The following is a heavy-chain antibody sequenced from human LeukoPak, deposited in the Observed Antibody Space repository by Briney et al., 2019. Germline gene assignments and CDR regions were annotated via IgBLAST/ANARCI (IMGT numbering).Heavy chain of an antibody. CDR1: GGSISSTSYY. CDR3: TREIAGTTVHY. CDR2: VYSTGRT. J-gene: IGHJ4*02. V-gene: IGHV4-39*07. D-gene: IGHD1-7*01. Sequence: SETLSLTCNVSGGSISSTSYYWGWIRQPPGKGLEWIGSVYSTGRTYYNPSLRSRVTVSVDTSKNQFYLRMSSVTAADTAVYYCTREIAGTTVHYWGQGTLVTVSS.